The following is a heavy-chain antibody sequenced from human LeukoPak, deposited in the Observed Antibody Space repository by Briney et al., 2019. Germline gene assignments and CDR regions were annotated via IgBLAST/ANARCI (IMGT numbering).Heavy chain of an antibody. CDR2: VSYDGSNQ. D-gene: IGHD6-19*01. J-gene: IGHJ4*02. Sequence: PGGSLRLSCAASGFTFSSYGMHWVRQAPGKGLEWVAVVSYDGSNQYYADSVKGQFTISRDNPKNTLYLQMNSLRPEDTAVYYCAKVGSVAVEDYWGQGTLVTVSS. CDR3: AKVGSVAVEDY. CDR1: GFTFSSYG. V-gene: IGHV3-30*18.